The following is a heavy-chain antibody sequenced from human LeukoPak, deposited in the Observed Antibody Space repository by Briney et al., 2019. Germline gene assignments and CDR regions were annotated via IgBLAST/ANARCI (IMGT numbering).Heavy chain of an antibody. CDR2: ISGSAAAT. CDR3: AKRGPGSPQSGKYFFDY. D-gene: IGHD3-10*01. Sequence: GGSLRLSCAASGFTVSSNYMSWVRQAPGKGLEWVAAISGSAAATFYADSVKGRFTISRDNSRSTLYLQMNSLRAEDTAVYYCAKRGPGSPQSGKYFFDYWGQGTLVTVSS. J-gene: IGHJ4*02. CDR1: GFTVSSNY. V-gene: IGHV3-23*01.